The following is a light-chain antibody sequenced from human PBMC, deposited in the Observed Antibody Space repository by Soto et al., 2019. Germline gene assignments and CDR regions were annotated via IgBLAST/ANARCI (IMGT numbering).Light chain of an antibody. CDR2: AAS. Sequence: DIQMRQSRSSLSASVGDRVTITCRASQGISNYLAWYQQKPGKVPKLLIYAASTLQSGVPSRFSGSGSGTDFTLTISRLEPEDFAVYYCQQYGSSGTFGQGTKVDIK. V-gene: IGKV1-27*01. CDR3: QQYGSSGT. J-gene: IGKJ1*01. CDR1: QGISNY.